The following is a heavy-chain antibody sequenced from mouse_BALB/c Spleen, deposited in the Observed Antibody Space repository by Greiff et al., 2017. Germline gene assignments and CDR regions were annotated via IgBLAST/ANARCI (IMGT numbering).Heavy chain of an antibody. J-gene: IGHJ2*01. V-gene: IGHV7-3*02. D-gene: IGHD2-14*01. CDR2: IRNKANGYTT. Sequence: EVQLVESGGGLVQPGGSLRLSCATSGFTFTDYYMSWVRQPPGKALEWLGFIRNKANGYTTEYSASVKGRFTISRDNSQSILYLQMNTLRAEDSATYYCARDRYDFDYWGQGTTRTVSS. CDR1: GFTFTDYY. CDR3: ARDRYDFDY.